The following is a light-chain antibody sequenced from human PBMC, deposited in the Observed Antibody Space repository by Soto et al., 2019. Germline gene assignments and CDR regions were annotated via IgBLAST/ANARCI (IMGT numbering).Light chain of an antibody. V-gene: IGKV4-1*01. J-gene: IGKJ1*01. Sequence: DIVMTQSPDSLAVSLGERATINCKSSQSVLSTSKNKNFLAWYQQKPEQPPRLLIYWASTRESGVPDRFSGGGSGTDFTLTISSLQAEDGAVYYCQQYYTSWWTFGQGTKVEIK. CDR2: WAS. CDR3: QQYYTSWWT. CDR1: QSVLSTSKNKNF.